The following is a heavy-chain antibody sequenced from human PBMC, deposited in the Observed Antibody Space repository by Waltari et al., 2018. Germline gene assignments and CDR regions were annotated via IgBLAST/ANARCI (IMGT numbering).Heavy chain of an antibody. J-gene: IGHJ5*02. CDR2: INPNSGGT. CDR1: GYPFRDYY. D-gene: IGHD6-13*01. V-gene: IGHV1-2*02. Sequence: QVHLVQSGAEVKKPGASVKVSCQASGYPFRDYYILWVRRAPGQGLEWMGWINPNSGGTNYAQKFQGRVTLTRDTSINTAYMDLSSLRSDDTAVYYCARVHRSAAGVWFDPWGQGTLVTVSS. CDR3: ARVHRSAAGVWFDP.